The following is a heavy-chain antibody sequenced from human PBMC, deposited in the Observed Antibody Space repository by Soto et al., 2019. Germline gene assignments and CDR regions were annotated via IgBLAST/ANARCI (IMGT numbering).Heavy chain of an antibody. CDR1: GFTFSSYA. J-gene: IGHJ5*02. Sequence: PGGSLRLSCAASGFTFSSYAMSWVRQAPGKGLEWVSSISGSRDSTYYADSVKGRFTISRDNSKNTLYLQMNSLRAEDTAVYYCANDVPAPRFAWGQGTLVTVSS. CDR2: ISGSRDST. V-gene: IGHV3-23*01. CDR3: ANDVPAPRFA. D-gene: IGHD2-2*01.